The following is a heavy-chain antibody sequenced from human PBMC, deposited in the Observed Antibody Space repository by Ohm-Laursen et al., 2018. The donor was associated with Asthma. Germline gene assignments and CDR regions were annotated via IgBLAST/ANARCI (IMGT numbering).Heavy chain of an antibody. D-gene: IGHD3-3*01. CDR3: ARGNYDFWSGYYPYYYYGMDV. J-gene: IGHJ6*02. CDR1: GFTFSSYS. Sequence: SLRLSCAAPGFTFSSYSMNWVRQAPGKGLEWVSYISSSSSTIYYADSVKGRFTISRDNAKNSLYLQMNSLRDEDTAVYYCARGNYDFWSGYYPYYYYGMDVWGQGTTVTVSS. V-gene: IGHV3-48*02. CDR2: ISSSSSTI.